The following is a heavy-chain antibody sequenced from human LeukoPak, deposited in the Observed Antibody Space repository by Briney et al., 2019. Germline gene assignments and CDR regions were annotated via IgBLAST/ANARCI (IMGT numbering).Heavy chain of an antibody. V-gene: IGHV4-4*07. D-gene: IGHD1/OR15-1a*01. CDR2: IFTSGST. Sequence: SETLSLTCTVSGGSITSDYWSWIRQPAGKGLEWIGRIFTSGSTSYNPSLKSRVTMSLDTSKNQFSLKLSSVTAADTAVYFCSRGGANNLWGQGTLVTVSS. CDR1: GGSITSDY. J-gene: IGHJ4*02. CDR3: SRGGANNL.